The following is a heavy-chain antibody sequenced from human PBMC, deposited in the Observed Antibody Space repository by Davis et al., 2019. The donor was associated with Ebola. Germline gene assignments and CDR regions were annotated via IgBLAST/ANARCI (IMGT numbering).Heavy chain of an antibody. Sequence: GESLKISCKGSGYSFTSYWIGWVRQVPGKAPEWMGIIYPPDSRTTYSPTFQGQVTISADKSINIAYLYWSSLKASDTAIYYCVRPRYSTSWPDAFQTWGQGTMVTVSS. J-gene: IGHJ3*02. D-gene: IGHD2-8*01. CDR1: GYSFTSYW. CDR2: IYPPDSRT. CDR3: VRPRYSTSWPDAFQT. V-gene: IGHV5-51*01.